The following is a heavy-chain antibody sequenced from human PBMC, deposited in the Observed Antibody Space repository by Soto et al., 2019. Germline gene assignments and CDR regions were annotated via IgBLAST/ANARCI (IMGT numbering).Heavy chain of an antibody. CDR2: IYTSAST. CDR1: GGSISSYY. V-gene: IGHV4-4*07. D-gene: IGHD6-13*01. J-gene: IGHJ6*02. CDR3: ASGAAAGIDYYGMDV. Sequence: QVQLQESGPGLVKPSETLSLTCTVSGGSISSYYWSWIRQPAGKGLEWIGRIYTSASTNYNPALKSRVTMSVDTSKNQSSLKLSSVTAADTAVYYCASGAAAGIDYYGMDVWGQGTTVTVSS.